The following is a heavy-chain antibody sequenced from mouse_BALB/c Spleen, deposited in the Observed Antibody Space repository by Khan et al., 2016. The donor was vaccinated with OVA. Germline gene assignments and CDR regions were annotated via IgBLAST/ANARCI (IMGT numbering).Heavy chain of an antibody. Sequence: QVQLKQSGAELARPGASVKMSCKASGYTFTNYTMHWVKQRPGQGLEWVGYINPSNGYTNYNQNFNDKATFSTDRSSSTAYMQLSSLTSDDSARYNCVRIPIQPYYFCYSGPGNTLTVSS. CDR1: GYTFTNYT. CDR3: VRIPIQPYYFCY. V-gene: IGHV1-4*01. CDR2: INPSNGYT. J-gene: IGHJ2*01. D-gene: IGHD6-1*01.